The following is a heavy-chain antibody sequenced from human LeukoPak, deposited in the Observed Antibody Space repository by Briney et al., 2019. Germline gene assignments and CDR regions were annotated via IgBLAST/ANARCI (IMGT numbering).Heavy chain of an antibody. CDR3: AKARFVVVQFDY. Sequence: PGGSLRLSCAASGLILSSYVMSWVRQAPGEGLEWVATLTVSGGRTYYADSVKGRFTISRDNATDTLDLQLNSLRAEDPAVYCCAKARFVVVQFDYWGQGTLVTVPS. CDR2: LTVSGGRT. CDR1: GLILSSYV. D-gene: IGHD3-22*01. J-gene: IGHJ4*02. V-gene: IGHV3-23*01.